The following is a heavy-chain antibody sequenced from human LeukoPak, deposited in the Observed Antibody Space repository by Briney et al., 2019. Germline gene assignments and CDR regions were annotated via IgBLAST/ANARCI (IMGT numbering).Heavy chain of an antibody. D-gene: IGHD2-15*01. J-gene: IGHJ6*03. CDR2: IRDDGSNK. Sequence: PGGSLRLSCAASGFTFSSFGMHWVPQAPGKGLEWVGFIRDDGSNKYYADSVKGRFTISRDNSKNTLYLQMNRMRALETAVYCPAKDLIGRRAHYTDVWGNRTKVTVSS. CDR3: AKDLIGRRAHYTDV. CDR1: GFTFSSFG. V-gene: IGHV3-30*02.